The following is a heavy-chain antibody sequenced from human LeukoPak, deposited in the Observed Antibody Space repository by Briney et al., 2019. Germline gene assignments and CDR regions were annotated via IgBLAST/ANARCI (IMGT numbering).Heavy chain of an antibody. J-gene: IGHJ6*03. CDR3: ARGVHSYYMDV. V-gene: IGHV4-61*02. D-gene: IGHD5/OR15-5a*01. Sequence: PSETLSLTCTVSGDSISSGSYYWSWIRQPAGKGLEYIGRIYTSGSTNYNPSLKSRVSISVDTSKNQFSLQLNSVTPDDTAVYYCARGVHSYYMDVWGKGTTVTVSS. CDR2: IYTSGST. CDR1: GDSISSGSYY.